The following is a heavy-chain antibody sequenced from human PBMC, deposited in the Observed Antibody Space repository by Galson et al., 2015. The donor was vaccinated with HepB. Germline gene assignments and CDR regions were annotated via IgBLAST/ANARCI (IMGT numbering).Heavy chain of an antibody. CDR2: ISSSSSTI. CDR1: GFTFSSYS. D-gene: IGHD1-26*01. Sequence: SLRLSCAASGFTFSSYSMNWVRQAPGKGLEWVSYISSSSSTIYYADSVKGRFTISRDNAKNSLYLQMNSLRDEDTAVYYCARGQPWVRGSYPPYYFDYWGQGTLVTVSS. J-gene: IGHJ4*02. V-gene: IGHV3-48*02. CDR3: ARGQPWVRGSYPPYYFDY.